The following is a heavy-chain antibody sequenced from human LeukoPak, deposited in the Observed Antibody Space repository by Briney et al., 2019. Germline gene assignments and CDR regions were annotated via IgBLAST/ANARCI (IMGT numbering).Heavy chain of an antibody. CDR3: ARETGAPYAFDI. J-gene: IGHJ3*02. V-gene: IGHV1-69*05. CDR2: IIPIFGTA. Sequence: GSSVKVSCKASGGTFISYAISWVRQAPGQGLEWMGGIIPIFGTANYAQKFQGRVTITTDESTSTAYMELSSLRSEDTAVYYCARETGAPYAFDIWGQGTMVTVSS. D-gene: IGHD1-1*01. CDR1: GGTFISYA.